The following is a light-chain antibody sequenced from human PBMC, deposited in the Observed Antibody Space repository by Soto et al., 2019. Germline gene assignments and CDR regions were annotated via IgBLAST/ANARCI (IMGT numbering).Light chain of an antibody. CDR3: QQLNIYPLT. CDR1: QTIIRY. CDR2: SAS. Sequence: DIQMTQSPSSLSASVGDRVTITCRASQTIIRYLNWYQQKPGKAPKLLIDSASTLQSGVPSRFSGSGSGTEFTLTINSLQPEDFATYYCQQLNIYPLTFGPGTKVD. V-gene: IGKV1-9*01. J-gene: IGKJ3*01.